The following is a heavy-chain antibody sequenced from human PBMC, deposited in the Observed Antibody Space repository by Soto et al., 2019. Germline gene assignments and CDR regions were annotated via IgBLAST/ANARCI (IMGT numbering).Heavy chain of an antibody. D-gene: IGHD6-13*01. CDR2: IYYSGST. V-gene: IGHV4-61*01. J-gene: IGHJ5*02. CDR3: ARCPPYSSSWYWS. Sequence: QVQLQESGPGLVKPSETLSLTCTVSGGSVSSGSYYWSWIRQPPGKGLEWIGYIYYSGSTNYNPSLKSRVTISVDTSKNQFPLKLSSVTAADTAVYYCARCPPYSSSWYWSWGQGTLVTVSS. CDR1: GGSVSSGSYY.